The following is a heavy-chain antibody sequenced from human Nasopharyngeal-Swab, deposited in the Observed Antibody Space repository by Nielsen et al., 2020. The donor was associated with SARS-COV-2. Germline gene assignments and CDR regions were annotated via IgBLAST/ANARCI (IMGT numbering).Heavy chain of an antibody. Sequence: GGSLRLSCEASGFTSSTTWMTWVRQAQGKGLEWVGRIRASGTKDYAAPVRGRFTISRDESRTTLYLQMNSLKTEDTAIYFCTTYGSGAFYVWGQGTMVTVSS. J-gene: IGHJ3*01. D-gene: IGHD4-17*01. CDR2: IRASGTK. V-gene: IGHV3-15*01. CDR1: GFTSSTTW. CDR3: TTYGSGAFYV.